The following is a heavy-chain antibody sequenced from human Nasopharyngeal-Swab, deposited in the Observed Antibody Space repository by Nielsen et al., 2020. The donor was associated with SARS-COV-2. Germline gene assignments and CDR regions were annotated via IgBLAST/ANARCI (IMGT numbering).Heavy chain of an antibody. CDR3: ARAAIGYSSGPFDY. CDR2: MNPNSGGT. Sequence: ASVKVSCKASGYTFTTYDINWVRQATGQGLEWMGWMNPNSGGTSYAQKFQGRVTLTRDTSIRTAYMELSRLRSDDTAIYYCARAAIGYSSGPFDYWGQGALVTVSS. D-gene: IGHD5-18*01. V-gene: IGHV1-2*02. CDR1: GYTFTTYD. J-gene: IGHJ4*02.